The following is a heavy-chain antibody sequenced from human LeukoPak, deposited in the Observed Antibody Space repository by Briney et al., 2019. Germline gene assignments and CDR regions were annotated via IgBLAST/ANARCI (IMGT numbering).Heavy chain of an antibody. V-gene: IGHV1-2*02. CDR2: INPNSGGT. D-gene: IGHD6-13*01. CDR3: ARDRYSSSWYYFDY. J-gene: IGHJ4*02. CDR1: GYTFTAYY. Sequence: ASVKVSCKASGYTFTAYYMHWVRQAPGQGLEWMGWINPNSGGTNSAQKFQGRVTMTRDTSISTAYMELSRLRPDDTVVYYCARDRYSSSWYYFDYWGQGTLVTVSS.